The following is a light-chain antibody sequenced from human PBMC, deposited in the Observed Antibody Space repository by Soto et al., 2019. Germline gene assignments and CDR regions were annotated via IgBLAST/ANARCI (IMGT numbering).Light chain of an antibody. CDR1: QDIGPW. CDR2: DAA. J-gene: IGKJ1*01. Sequence: DIQMTQSPSTLSASVGDRVTITCRASQDIGPWLAWYQQKPGKAPKLLISDAASLQSGVPSRFSGDRSGTEFTLNINRLQAEDVATYFCQQFRNSWTFGQGTRVEIK. V-gene: IGKV1-5*01. CDR3: QQFRNSWT.